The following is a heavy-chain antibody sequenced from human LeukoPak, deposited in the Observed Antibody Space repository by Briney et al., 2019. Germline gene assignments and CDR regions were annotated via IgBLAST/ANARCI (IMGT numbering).Heavy chain of an antibody. V-gene: IGHV3-48*03. CDR3: ARGASGSYELWFDP. CDR1: GFTFSSYE. Sequence: PGGSLRLSCAASGFTFSSYEMNWFRQAPGKGLEWVSYISSSGSTIYYADSVKGRFTISRDNAKNSLYLQMNSLRAEDTAVYYCARGASGSYELWFDPWGQGTLVTVSS. J-gene: IGHJ5*02. D-gene: IGHD1-26*01. CDR2: ISSSGSTI.